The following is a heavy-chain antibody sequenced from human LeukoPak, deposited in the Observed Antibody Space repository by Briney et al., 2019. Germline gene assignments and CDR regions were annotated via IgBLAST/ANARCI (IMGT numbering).Heavy chain of an antibody. CDR2: IYHSGST. CDR3: ARQWEPGAFDI. J-gene: IGHJ3*02. D-gene: IGHD1-26*01. Sequence: SQTLSLTCAVSGGSISSGGYSWSWIRQPPGKGLEWIGYIYHSGSTYYNPSLKGRVTISVDRSKNQFSLKLSSVTAADTAVYYCARQWEPGAFDIWGQGTMVTVSS. CDR1: GGSISSGGYS. V-gene: IGHV4-30-2*01.